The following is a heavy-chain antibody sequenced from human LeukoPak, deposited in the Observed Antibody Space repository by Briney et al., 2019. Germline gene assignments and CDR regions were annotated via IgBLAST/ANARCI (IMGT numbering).Heavy chain of an antibody. CDR3: ARARLRSSDHTVYYYYYMDV. CDR2: IIPIFGTA. V-gene: IGHV1-69*13. D-gene: IGHD3-16*01. Sequence: SVKVSCKASGGTFSSYAISWVRQAPGQGLEWMGGIIPIFGTANYAQKFQGRVTITADEPTSTAYMELSSLRSEDTAVYYCARARLRSSDHTVYYYYYMDVWGKGTTVTVSS. J-gene: IGHJ6*03. CDR1: GGTFSSYA.